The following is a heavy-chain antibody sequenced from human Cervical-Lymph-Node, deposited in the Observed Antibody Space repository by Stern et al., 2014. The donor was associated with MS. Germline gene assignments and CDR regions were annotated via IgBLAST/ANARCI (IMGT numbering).Heavy chain of an antibody. D-gene: IGHD4/OR15-4a*01. Sequence: VQLLESGGGLVKPGGSLRLSCAASGFTFSDYYMSWIRQAPGQGLEWVSYIGSSGTTKFYADSVKGRFTISRDNGKNSLYLQMNSLRAEDTAVYYCARAPFDYPHEYFQHWGQGTLVSVSS. CDR1: GFTFSDYY. CDR2: IGSSGTTK. V-gene: IGHV3-11*01. J-gene: IGHJ1*01. CDR3: ARAPFDYPHEYFQH.